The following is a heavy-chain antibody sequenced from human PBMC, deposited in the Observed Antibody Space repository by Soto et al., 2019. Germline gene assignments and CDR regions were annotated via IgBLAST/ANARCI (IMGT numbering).Heavy chain of an antibody. Sequence: EVQLLESGGGLVQPGGSLRLSCAASGFSFSSYAMSWVRQAPGKGLEWVSAISGSGGSTYYADAVKGRFTISRDNSQNTLYLQRNGLRAEDTTVYYCAKALLGYCSNGVCYTFDYWGQGTLVTVS. D-gene: IGHD2-8*01. CDR1: GFSFSSYA. V-gene: IGHV3-23*01. CDR3: AKALLGYCSNGVCYTFDY. CDR2: ISGSGGST. J-gene: IGHJ4*02.